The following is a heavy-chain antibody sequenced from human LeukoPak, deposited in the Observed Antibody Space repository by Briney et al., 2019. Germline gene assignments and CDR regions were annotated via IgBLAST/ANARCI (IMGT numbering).Heavy chain of an antibody. Sequence: GGGLRPPSAVSGFTFRNYGMAWGRRAPGPGGAWVASIEDDGRDKYSMDSAKRRFTISKDNAKNSLYLQMKSLTPEDTAVYYCSRVTAAAGFDCWGQGTLVTVSS. D-gene: IGHD6-25*01. J-gene: IGHJ4*02. CDR2: IEDDGRDK. V-gene: IGHV3-7*03. CDR3: SRVTAAAGFDC. CDR1: GFTFRNYG.